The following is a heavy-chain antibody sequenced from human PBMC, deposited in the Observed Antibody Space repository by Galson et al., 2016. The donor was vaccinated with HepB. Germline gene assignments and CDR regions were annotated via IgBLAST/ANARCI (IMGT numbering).Heavy chain of an antibody. CDR1: GYSFPDYY. CDR2: INPSDGNT. D-gene: IGHD2-15*01. Sequence: SVKVSCKASGYSFPDYYMHWVRQAPGQGLEWMGIINPSDGNTRSAQKFQGRVTLTRDTSTRTVYMDLSSLTYEDTAVSYCARAGRDGYCSGWSRYWGQGTLVTVS. V-gene: IGHV1-46*01. CDR3: ARAGRDGYCSGWSRY. J-gene: IGHJ4*02.